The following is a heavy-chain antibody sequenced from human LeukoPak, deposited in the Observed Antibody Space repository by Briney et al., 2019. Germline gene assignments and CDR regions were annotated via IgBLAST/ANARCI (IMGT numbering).Heavy chain of an antibody. D-gene: IGHD6-19*01. CDR1: GFTFSSYA. CDR2: ISYDGSNK. J-gene: IGHJ4*02. CDR3: ARWGSGWIPGFDY. Sequence: GGSLRLSCAASGFTFSSYAMHWVRQAPGKGLEWVAVISYDGSNKYYADSVKGRFTISRDNSKNTLYLQMNSLRAEDTAVYYCARWGSGWIPGFDYWVQGTLVTVSS. V-gene: IGHV3-30*04.